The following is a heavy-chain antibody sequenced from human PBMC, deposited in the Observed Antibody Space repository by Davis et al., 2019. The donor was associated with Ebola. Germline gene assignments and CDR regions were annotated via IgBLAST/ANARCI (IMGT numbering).Heavy chain of an antibody. CDR3: RSNFDY. J-gene: IGHJ4*02. Sequence: GESLKISCVGSGFTFGDHAVSWVRQAPGKGLEWVAFIRSKPYGGTTEYAASVKGRFTISRDDSKNTVYLQMNSLKTEDTAVYYCRSNFDYWGQGALVTVSS. CDR2: IRSKPYGGTT. V-gene: IGHV3-49*04. CDR1: GFTFGDHA.